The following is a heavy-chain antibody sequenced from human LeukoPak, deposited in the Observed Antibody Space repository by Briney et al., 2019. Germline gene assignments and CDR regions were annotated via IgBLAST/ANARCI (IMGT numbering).Heavy chain of an antibody. CDR2: IYYSGST. CDR3: ARSGYYYDSSGYYPYFDY. D-gene: IGHD3-22*01. V-gene: IGHV4-59*01. J-gene: IGHJ4*02. Sequence: SETLSLACTVSGGSISSYYWSWIRQPPGKGLEWIGYIYYSGSTNYNPSLKSRVTISVDTSKNQFSLKLSSVTAADTAVYYCARSGYYYDSSGYYPYFDYWGQGTLVTVSS. CDR1: GGSISSYY.